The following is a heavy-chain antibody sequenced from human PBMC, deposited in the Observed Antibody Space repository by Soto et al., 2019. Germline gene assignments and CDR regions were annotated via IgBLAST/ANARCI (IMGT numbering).Heavy chain of an antibody. Sequence: ASVKVSCEVSGYTLTELSMHWVLQAPGKGLEWMGGFDPEDAEIIYAQKFQGRVTMTEDTSTDTAYMELSSLRSEDTAVYYCAGITMIVVGAYGMDVWGQGTTVTVSS. CDR3: AGITMIVVGAYGMDV. CDR1: GYTLTELS. D-gene: IGHD3-22*01. CDR2: FDPEDAEI. V-gene: IGHV1-24*01. J-gene: IGHJ6*02.